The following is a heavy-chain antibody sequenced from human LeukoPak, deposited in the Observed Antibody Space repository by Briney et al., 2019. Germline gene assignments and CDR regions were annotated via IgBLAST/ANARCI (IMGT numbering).Heavy chain of an antibody. D-gene: IGHD6-13*01. Sequence: SETLSLTCTVSGGSISSGSYYWSWIRQPAGKGLEWIGRIYTSGSTNYNPSLKSRVTISVDPSKNQFSLKLTSVTAADTAVYYCARGGTGYSSSGFEYWGQGTLVTVSS. CDR3: ARGGTGYSSSGFEY. CDR2: IYTSGST. CDR1: GGSISSGSYY. V-gene: IGHV4-61*02. J-gene: IGHJ4*02.